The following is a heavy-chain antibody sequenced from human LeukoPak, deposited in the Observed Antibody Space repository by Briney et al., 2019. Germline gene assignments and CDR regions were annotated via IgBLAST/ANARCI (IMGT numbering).Heavy chain of an antibody. CDR3: ARVWVRSGSSGWYVDY. CDR2: ISYDGSNK. D-gene: IGHD6-25*01. Sequence: GGSLRLSCVASGFNFIYYGMYWVRQAPGKGLEWVAVISYDGSNKYYADSVKGRFTISRDNSKNTLYLQMNSLRAEDTAVYYCARVWVRSGSSGWYVDYGAREPLVTVPS. J-gene: IGHJ4*02. CDR1: GFNFIYYG. V-gene: IGHV3-30*19.